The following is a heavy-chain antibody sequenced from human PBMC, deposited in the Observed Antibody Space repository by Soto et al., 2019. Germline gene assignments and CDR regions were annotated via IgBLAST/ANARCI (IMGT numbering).Heavy chain of an antibody. J-gene: IGHJ4*02. V-gene: IGHV3-48*01. CDR2: ISSSSSTI. CDR1: GFTFSSYS. CDR3: ARAGGIAVAGTNIFDY. Sequence: EVQLVESGGGLVQPGGSLRLSCAASGFTFSSYSMNWVRQAPGKGLEWVSYISSSSSTIYYADSVKGRFTISRDNAKNSLYLQMNSLRAEDTAVYYCARAGGIAVAGTNIFDYWGQGTLVTVSS. D-gene: IGHD6-19*01.